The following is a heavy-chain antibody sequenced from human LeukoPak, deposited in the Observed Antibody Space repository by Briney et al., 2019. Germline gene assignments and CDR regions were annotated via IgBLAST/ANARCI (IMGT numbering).Heavy chain of an antibody. V-gene: IGHV3-11*06. D-gene: IGHD6-19*01. Sequence: KSGGSLRLSCAASGFTVSSNYMSWIRQAPGKGLEWVSYISSSSSYTNYADSVKGRFTISRDNAKNSLYLQMNSLRAEDTAVYYCARDFPSTYSSGPPAYWGQGTLVTVSS. CDR1: GFTVSSNY. CDR2: ISSSSSYT. J-gene: IGHJ4*02. CDR3: ARDFPSTYSSGPPAY.